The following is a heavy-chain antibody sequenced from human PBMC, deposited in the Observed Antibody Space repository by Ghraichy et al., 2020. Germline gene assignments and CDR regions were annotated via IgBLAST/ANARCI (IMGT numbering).Heavy chain of an antibody. CDR2: IHHSGST. D-gene: IGHD4-23*01. J-gene: IGHJ2*01. CDR1: GGSISSRNYY. V-gene: IGHV4-39*01. CDR3: AGSFAVIRYFDL. Sequence: GSLRLSCSVSGGSISSRNYYWGWIRQPPGRGLEWIGSIHHSGSTYYNPSLKSRVTISVDKSKNQFSLKLNSVTAADTAVYYCAGSFAVIRYFDLWGRGTLVTVSS.